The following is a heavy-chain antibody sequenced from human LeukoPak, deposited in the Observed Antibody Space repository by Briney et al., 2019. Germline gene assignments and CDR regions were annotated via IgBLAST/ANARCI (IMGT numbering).Heavy chain of an antibody. J-gene: IGHJ6*03. CDR2: IWYDGSNK. Sequence: GRSLRLSCAASGFTFSSYGMHWVRQAPGKGLEWVAVIWYDGSNKYYADSVKGRFTISRDNSKNTLYLQMNSLRAEDTAVYYCAKARLLGRYYMDVWGKGTTVTVSS. V-gene: IGHV3-33*06. CDR1: GFTFSSYG. CDR3: AKARLLGRYYMDV.